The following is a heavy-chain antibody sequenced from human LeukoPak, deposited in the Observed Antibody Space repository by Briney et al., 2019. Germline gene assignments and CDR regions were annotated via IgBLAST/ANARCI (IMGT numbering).Heavy chain of an antibody. D-gene: IGHD4-17*01. V-gene: IGHV1-46*02. CDR3: ATTVTTQPYFDL. CDR1: GNSFNTYN. CDR2: INPSGGST. J-gene: IGHJ2*01. Sequence: ASVRISCKASGNSFNTYNLHWVRQAPGEGLSWLGIINPSGGSTSYAQKFQGRVTMTRDTSTSTVYMELSSLRSEDTAVYYCATTVTTQPYFDLWGRGTLVTVSS.